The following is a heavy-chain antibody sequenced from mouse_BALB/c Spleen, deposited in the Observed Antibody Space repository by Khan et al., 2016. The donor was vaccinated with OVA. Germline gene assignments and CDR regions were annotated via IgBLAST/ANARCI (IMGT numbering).Heavy chain of an antibody. D-gene: IGHD2-14*01. CDR3: AREGSRYRYAMDY. CDR1: GYSITSDYA. CDR2: ISSSGST. V-gene: IGHV3-2*02. J-gene: IGHJ4*01. Sequence: VQLQQSGPGLVKPSQSLSLTCTATGYSITSDYAWYWIRQFPGNKLEWMGYISSSGSTNYNPALKSRITITRDKSKNQFFLQLNSVTTEDTATYYCAREGSRYRYAMDYWGQGTTVTVSS.